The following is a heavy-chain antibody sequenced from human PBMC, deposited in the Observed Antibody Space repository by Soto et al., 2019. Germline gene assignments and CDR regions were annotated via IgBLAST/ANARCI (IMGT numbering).Heavy chain of an antibody. CDR2: IYWDDDK. J-gene: IGHJ4*02. CDR3: AHSPPYGGIFDY. Sequence: GLDLEWLALIYWDDDKRYSPSLKSRLTITKDTSKNQVVLTMTNMDPVDTATYYCAHSPPYGGIFDYWGQGTLVTVSS. D-gene: IGHD4-17*01. V-gene: IGHV2-5*02.